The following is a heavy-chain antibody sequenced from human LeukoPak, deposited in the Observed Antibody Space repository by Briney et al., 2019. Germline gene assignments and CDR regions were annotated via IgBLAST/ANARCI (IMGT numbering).Heavy chain of an antibody. J-gene: IGHJ5*02. Sequence: ASVKVSCKASGYTFTGYYMHWVRQAPGQGLEWMGWINPNSGGTNYARKFQGRVTMTRDTSISTAYMELSRLRSDDTAVYYCARRDSGSSRYNWFDPWGQGTLVTVSS. CDR2: INPNSGGT. D-gene: IGHD1-26*01. V-gene: IGHV1-2*02. CDR3: ARRDSGSSRYNWFDP. CDR1: GYTFTGYY.